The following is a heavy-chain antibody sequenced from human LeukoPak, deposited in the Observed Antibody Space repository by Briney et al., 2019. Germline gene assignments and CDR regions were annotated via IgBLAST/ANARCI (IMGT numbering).Heavy chain of an antibody. D-gene: IGHD2-8*01. CDR3: ARQWSPLYYFDY. V-gene: IGHV1-18*01. CDR1: GYTFTSYG. J-gene: IGHJ4*02. CDR2: ISAYNGNT. Sequence: ASVKVSCKASGYTFTSYGISWVRQAPGQGLEWMGWISAYNGNTNYAQKLQGRVTMTTDTSTSTAYMELRSLRSDDTAVYYSARQWSPLYYFDYWGQGTLVTVSS.